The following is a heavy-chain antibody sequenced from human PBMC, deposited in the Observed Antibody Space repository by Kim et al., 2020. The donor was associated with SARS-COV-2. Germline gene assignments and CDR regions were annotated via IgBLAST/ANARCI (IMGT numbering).Heavy chain of an antibody. CDR2: MYHTGSS. J-gene: IGHJ5*02. D-gene: IGHD3-10*01. Sequence: SETLSLTCTVSGGSITSISYYWGWIRQTPGEKMEWIGSMYHTGSSYYNPSLKSRVTISVDTSKNQFFLNVRSVTAADTAVYYCARLWLGVLFLGCFDPWG. CDR3: ARLWLGVLFLGCFDP. V-gene: IGHV4-39*01. CDR1: GGSITSISYY.